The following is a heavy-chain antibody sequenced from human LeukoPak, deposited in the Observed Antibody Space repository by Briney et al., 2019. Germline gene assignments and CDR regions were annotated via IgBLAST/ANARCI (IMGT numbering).Heavy chain of an antibody. D-gene: IGHD3-22*01. CDR1: GFTFSSYA. J-gene: IGHJ4*02. V-gene: IGHV3-30*04. Sequence: GGSLRLSCAASGFTFSSYAMHWVRQAPGKGLEWVAVISYDGSNKYYADSVKGRFTISRDNSKNTLYLQMNSLRAEDTAVYYCAKDNYYDSSATIDYWGQGTLVTVSS. CDR2: ISYDGSNK. CDR3: AKDNYYDSSATIDY.